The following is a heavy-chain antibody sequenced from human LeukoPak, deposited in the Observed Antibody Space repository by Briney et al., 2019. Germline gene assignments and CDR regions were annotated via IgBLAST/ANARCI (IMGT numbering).Heavy chain of an antibody. CDR3: ARGIGYSSSWYRRNWFDP. CDR1: GGSFSGYY. J-gene: IGHJ5*02. CDR2: INHSGST. Sequence: SETLSLTCAVYGGSFSGYYWSWIRQPPGKGLEWIGEINHSGSTNYNPSLKSRVTISVDTSKNQFSLKLSSVAAADTAVYYCARGIGYSSSWYRRNWFDPWGQGTLVTVSS. V-gene: IGHV4-34*01. D-gene: IGHD6-13*01.